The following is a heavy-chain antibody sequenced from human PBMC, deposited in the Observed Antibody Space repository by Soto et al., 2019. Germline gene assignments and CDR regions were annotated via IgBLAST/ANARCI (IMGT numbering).Heavy chain of an antibody. CDR2: ITSSSSPI. V-gene: IGHV3-48*01. CDR1: GFTFSSYS. D-gene: IGHD2-15*01. J-gene: IGHJ4*02. CDR3: AREGGPRSY. Sequence: GGSLRLSCVASGFTFSSYSINWVRQAPGKGLEWVSYITSSSSPIYYADSVKGRFTISRDNAKNSVYLQMNSLRAEDTAVYYCAREGGPRSYWGQGTLVTVS.